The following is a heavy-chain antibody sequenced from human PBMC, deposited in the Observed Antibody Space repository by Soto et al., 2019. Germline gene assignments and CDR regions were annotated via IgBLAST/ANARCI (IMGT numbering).Heavy chain of an antibody. CDR3: ARDNYGGMLDL. V-gene: IGHV4-31*03. J-gene: IGHJ1*01. CDR2: IFFSGNT. Sequence: PSETLSLTCTVSGGSILNGGHYWTWVRQHPGKGLEWIGRIFFSGNTHYNPALKSRLTFSLDTAKNQSSLKLTSVTAADTAIYYCARDNYGGMLDLWGPGTLVPRSS. CDR1: GGSILNGGHY. D-gene: IGHD4-17*01.